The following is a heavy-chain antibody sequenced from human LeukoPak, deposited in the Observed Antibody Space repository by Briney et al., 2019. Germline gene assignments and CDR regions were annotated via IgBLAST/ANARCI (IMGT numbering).Heavy chain of an antibody. D-gene: IGHD3-10*01. CDR2: ISAYNGNT. V-gene: IGHV1-18*04. J-gene: IGHJ4*02. CDR3: ARGRVYYGSGSYSSFDY. CDR1: GYTFTSYG. Sequence: ASVKVSCKASGYTFTSYGISWVRQAPGQGLEWMGWISAYNGNTNYAQKLQGRVTMTTDTSTSTAYMELRSLRSDDTAVYYCARGRVYYGSGSYSSFDYWGQGTLVTVSS.